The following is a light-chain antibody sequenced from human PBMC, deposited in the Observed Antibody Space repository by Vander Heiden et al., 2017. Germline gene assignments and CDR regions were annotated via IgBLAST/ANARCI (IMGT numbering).Light chain of an antibody. CDR2: DVS. Sequence: QSVLTQPRSVSGSPGQSVPISCTGTSSDVGGYNYVSWYQQHPGKAPKLMIYDVSKRPSGVPDRFSGSKSGNTASLTISGLQAEDEADYYCCSYAGSYSWVFGGGTKLTVL. CDR1: SSDVGGYNY. CDR3: CSYAGSYSWV. J-gene: IGLJ3*02. V-gene: IGLV2-11*01.